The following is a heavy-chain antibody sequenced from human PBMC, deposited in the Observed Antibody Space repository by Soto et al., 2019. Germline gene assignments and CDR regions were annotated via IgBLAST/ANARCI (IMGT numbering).Heavy chain of an antibody. CDR1: GFTFSSYA. Sequence: EVQVAESGGGLVQPGGSLRLSCSASGFTFSSYAMHWVRQAPGKGLEYVSAISGSGGATYYADSVKGRFTFSRDNSKNTLYLQMSSLRAEETAVYYCVKEGHKSTSFCSGTSCFYYFDYWGQGTLVTVSS. CDR2: ISGSGGAT. V-gene: IGHV3-64D*06. CDR3: VKEGHKSTSFCSGTSCFYYFDY. D-gene: IGHD2-2*01. J-gene: IGHJ4*02.